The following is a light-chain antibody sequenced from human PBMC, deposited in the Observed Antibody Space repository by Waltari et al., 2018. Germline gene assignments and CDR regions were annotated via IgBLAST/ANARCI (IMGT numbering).Light chain of an antibody. V-gene: IGLV3-25*03. Sequence: SYELTQPPSVSVSPAQTARITCSGDALPKQYAYWYQQKPGQAPVLVIYKDTERPSGIPERFSGSSSGTKVTLTISGVQAEDEADYYCQSADSSDTHVVFGGGTKLTVL. CDR2: KDT. J-gene: IGLJ2*01. CDR1: ALPKQY. CDR3: QSADSSDTHVV.